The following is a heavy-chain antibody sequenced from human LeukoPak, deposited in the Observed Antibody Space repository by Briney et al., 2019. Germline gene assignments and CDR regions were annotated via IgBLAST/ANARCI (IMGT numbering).Heavy chain of an antibody. Sequence: GGSLRLSCAASGYTFSSYSMNWVRQAPGKGLEWVSSISSSSSYIYYADSVKGRFTISRDNAKNSLYLQMNSLRAEDTAVYYCASVDLAAAFDYWGQGTLVTVSS. V-gene: IGHV3-21*01. D-gene: IGHD6-13*01. J-gene: IGHJ4*02. CDR2: ISSSSSYI. CDR1: GYTFSSYS. CDR3: ASVDLAAAFDY.